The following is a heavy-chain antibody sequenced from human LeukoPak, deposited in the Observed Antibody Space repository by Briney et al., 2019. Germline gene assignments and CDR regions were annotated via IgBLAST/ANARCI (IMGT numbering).Heavy chain of an antibody. J-gene: IGHJ6*03. CDR1: GLSFSSYW. CDR2: FSGSGGTT. CDR3: ANGNRCTSPNCLGYYYFYMDV. Sequence: GGSLRLSCAASGLSFSSYWMSWVRQAPGRGLEWVSGFSGSGGTTYYADSVKGRFTISRDNSKNTLYLQMNSLRAEDTAVYYCANGNRCTSPNCLGYYYFYMDVWGKGTTVTVSS. D-gene: IGHD2-8*01. V-gene: IGHV3-23*01.